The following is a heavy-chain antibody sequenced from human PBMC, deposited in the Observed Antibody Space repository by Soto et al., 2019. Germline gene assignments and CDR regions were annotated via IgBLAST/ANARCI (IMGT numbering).Heavy chain of an antibody. CDR3: ARVHCSAGTCLDGLDF. D-gene: IGHD2-15*01. J-gene: IGHJ6*02. CDR2: IYYRSKWFH. Sequence: SQTLSLTCVISGDSVSSNGACWNWIRQSPSRGLQWLGRIYYRSKWFHDYAASVESRMAINPDTSRNQFSLQLNYVTPEDTAVYFCARVHCSAGTCLDGLDFWGQGTTVTVSS. CDR1: GDSVSSNGAC. V-gene: IGHV6-1*01.